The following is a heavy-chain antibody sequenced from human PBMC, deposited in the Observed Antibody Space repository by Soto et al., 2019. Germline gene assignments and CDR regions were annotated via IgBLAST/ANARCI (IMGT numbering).Heavy chain of an antibody. CDR3: ARGLTDGDCDY. CDR1: GYTFTTFG. D-gene: IGHD2-21*02. J-gene: IGHJ4*02. Sequence: QFQMVQSGAEVQKTGASVKVSCKTSGYTFTTFGINWVRQAPGQGLEWMGCLTAYDGKRNFAQKFQDRLTMTMDISTSTCYLELSGLRSDDTAVYFCARGLTDGDCDYWGRGTQVAVSS. V-gene: IGHV1-18*01. CDR2: LTAYDGKR.